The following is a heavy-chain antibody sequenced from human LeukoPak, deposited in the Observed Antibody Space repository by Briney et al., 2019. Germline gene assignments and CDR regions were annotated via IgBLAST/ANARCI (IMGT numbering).Heavy chain of an antibody. Sequence: SETLSLTCTVSGGSISSGSYYWSWIRQPAGKGLEWIGRIYTSGSTNYNPSLKSRVTISVDTSKNQFSLKLSSVTAADTAVYYCARVRYFDWLLWDWGQGTLVTVSS. CDR2: IYTSGST. V-gene: IGHV4-61*02. J-gene: IGHJ4*02. CDR3: ARVRYFDWLLWD. CDR1: GGSISSGSYY. D-gene: IGHD3-9*01.